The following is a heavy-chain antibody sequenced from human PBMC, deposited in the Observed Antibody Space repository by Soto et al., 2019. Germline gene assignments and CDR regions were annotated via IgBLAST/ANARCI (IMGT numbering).Heavy chain of an antibody. CDR3: ARHWNTVNTLIDY. CDR2: IYPGDSDT. J-gene: IGHJ4*02. Sequence: ASVXVSFKSALGTFSSYWGFFWRQMPGKGLEWMGIIYPGDSDTRYSPSFQGQVTISADKSISTAYLQWSSLKASDTAMYYCARHWNTVNTLIDYWGQGPLVTVSS. V-gene: IGHV5-51*01. CDR1: LGTFSSYW. D-gene: IGHD4-17*01.